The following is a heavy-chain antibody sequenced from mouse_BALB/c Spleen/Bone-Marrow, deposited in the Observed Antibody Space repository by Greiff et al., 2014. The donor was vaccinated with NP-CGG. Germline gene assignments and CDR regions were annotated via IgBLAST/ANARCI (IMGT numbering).Heavy chain of an antibody. CDR3: ARDGGVYFDY. D-gene: IGHD1-1*02. Sequence: VKVEESGPGLVAPSQSLSITCTVSGFSLTSYGVHWVRQPPGKGLEWLGVIWAGGSTNYNSALMSRLSISKDNSKSQVFLKINSLQTDDTAMYYCARDGGVYFDYWGQGTTLTVSS. J-gene: IGHJ2*01. V-gene: IGHV2-9*02. CDR2: IWAGGST. CDR1: GFSLTSYG.